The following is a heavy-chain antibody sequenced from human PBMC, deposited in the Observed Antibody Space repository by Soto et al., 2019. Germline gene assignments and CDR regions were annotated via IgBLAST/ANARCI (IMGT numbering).Heavy chain of an antibody. Sequence: SETLSLTCTVSVGSRTTYYWSWLRQPAGKGLEWIGRIYIGGSTNYNPSLRSRVTVSVYMSKNQFSLKRSSVTAADTAVYYCASGPGGFGECMLDSGCQGPLVTVSS. D-gene: IGHD3-10*01. CDR2: IYIGGST. V-gene: IGHV4-4*07. J-gene: IGHJ4*02. CDR1: VGSRTTYY. CDR3: ASGPGGFGECMLDS.